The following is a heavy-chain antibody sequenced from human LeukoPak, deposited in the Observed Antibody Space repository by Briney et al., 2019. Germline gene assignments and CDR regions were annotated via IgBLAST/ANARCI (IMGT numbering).Heavy chain of an antibody. D-gene: IGHD4-23*01. CDR1: GGTFSSYA. Sequence: ASVKASCKASGGTFSSYAISWVRQAPGQGLEWMGRIIPILGIANYAQKFQGRVTITADKSTSTAYMELSSLRSEDTAVYYCASGPTVASPSDYWGQGTLVTV. CDR2: IIPILGIA. V-gene: IGHV1-69*04. CDR3: ASGPTVASPSDY. J-gene: IGHJ4*02.